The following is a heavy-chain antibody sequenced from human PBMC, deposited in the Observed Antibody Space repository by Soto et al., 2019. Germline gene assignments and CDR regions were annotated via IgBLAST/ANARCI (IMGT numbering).Heavy chain of an antibody. V-gene: IGHV3-7*01. J-gene: IGHJ6*03. D-gene: IGHD2-8*01. CDR2: IKQDGSEK. CDR3: ARGPDIVLMVYATANYYYYYMDV. CDR1: GFTFSSYW. Sequence: EVQLVESGGGLVQPGGSLRLSCAASGFTFSSYWMSWVRQAPGKGLEWVANIKQDGSEKYYVDSVKGRFTISRDNAKNSLYLQMNSLRAEDTAVYYCARGPDIVLMVYATANYYYYYMDVWGKGTTVTVSS.